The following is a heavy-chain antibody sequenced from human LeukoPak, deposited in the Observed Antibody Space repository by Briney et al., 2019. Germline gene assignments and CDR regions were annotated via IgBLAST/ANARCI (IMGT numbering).Heavy chain of an antibody. V-gene: IGHV3-23*01. CDR2: ISDDGSST. Sequence: TGGSLRLSCAASEFTFSTYGMSWVRQAPGKGLEWVSAISDDGSSTYYADSVKGRFTISRDNSKNTLYLQMNSLTAEDTAVYYCAKRVRYGSGNYHFDHWGQGTLVTVSS. CDR3: AKRVRYGSGNYHFDH. J-gene: IGHJ4*02. CDR1: EFTFSTYG. D-gene: IGHD3-10*01.